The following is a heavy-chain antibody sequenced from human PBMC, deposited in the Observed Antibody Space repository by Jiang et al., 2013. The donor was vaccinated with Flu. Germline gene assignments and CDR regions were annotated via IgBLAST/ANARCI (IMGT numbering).Heavy chain of an antibody. J-gene: IGHJ4*02. CDR2: FSHNGNT. CDR3: ARVDVGFSGHYYPIYYFDF. V-gene: IGHV4-38-2*01. CDR1: GYSISSGNY. D-gene: IGHD3-22*01. Sequence: GPGLVKPSETLSLTCGVSGYSISSGNYWGWIRQPPGKGLEWIASFSHNGNTYYNPSLESRVSVSVDTSKNQFSLHLSSVTAADTAVYYCARVDVGFSGHYYPIYYFDFWGQGRLVTVSS.